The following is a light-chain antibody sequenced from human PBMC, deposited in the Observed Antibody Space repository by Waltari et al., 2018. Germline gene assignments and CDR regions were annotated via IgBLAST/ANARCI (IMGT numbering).Light chain of an antibody. J-gene: IGKJ2*01. CDR3: QQRST. CDR1: QSLTRY. CDR2: DTS. Sequence: EIVLTQSPATLSLSPGEGATLACRASQSLTRYLAWYPQKPGQAPRLLIYDTSNRATGTPARFSGSGSGTDFTLIISSLEPEDFGVYYCQQRSTFGQGTKLEIK. V-gene: IGKV3-11*01.